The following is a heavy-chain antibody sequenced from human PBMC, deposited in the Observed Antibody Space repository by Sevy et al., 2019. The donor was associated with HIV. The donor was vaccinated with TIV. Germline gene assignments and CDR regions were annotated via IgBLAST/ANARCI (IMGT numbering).Heavy chain of an antibody. CDR2: INPKSGGT. J-gene: IGHJ5*02. CDR3: ARDVVVVAATPAQFDP. CDR1: GYTFTGYY. V-gene: IGHV1-2*02. Sequence: ASVKVSCKASGYTFTGYYMHWVRQAPGQGLEWMGWINPKSGGTNYVQKFQGRVTMTRDTSISTAYMELSRLRSDDTAVYYCARDVVVVAATPAQFDPWGPGTLVTVSS. D-gene: IGHD2-15*01.